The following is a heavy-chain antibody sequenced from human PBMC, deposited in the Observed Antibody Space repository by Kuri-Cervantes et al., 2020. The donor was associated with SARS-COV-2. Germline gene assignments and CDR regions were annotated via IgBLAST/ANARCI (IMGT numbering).Heavy chain of an antibody. V-gene: IGHV4-39*07. Sequence: SETLSLTCTVSGGPISSSSYYWGWIRQPPGKGLEWIGSIYYSGSTNYNPSLKSRVTISVDTSKNQFSLKLSSVTAADTAVYCCARVTLLYSSSWYDYWGQGTLVTVSS. D-gene: IGHD6-13*01. CDR3: ARVTLLYSSSWYDY. CDR2: IYYSGST. CDR1: GGPISSSSYY. J-gene: IGHJ4*02.